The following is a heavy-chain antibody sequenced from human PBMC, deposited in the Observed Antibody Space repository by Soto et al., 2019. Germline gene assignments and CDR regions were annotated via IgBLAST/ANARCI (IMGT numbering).Heavy chain of an antibody. CDR3: ASAPRGVEREWLLGT. J-gene: IGHJ5*02. Sequence: QVQLVQSGAEVKKPGSSVKVSCKASGGTFSSYAISWVRQAPGQGLEWMGGIIPIFGTANYAQKFQGRVTTTADESTSTAHMELGSLRSEDTAVYYCASAPRGVEREWLLGTWGQGTLVTVSS. V-gene: IGHV1-69*01. CDR1: GGTFSSYA. D-gene: IGHD3-3*01. CDR2: IIPIFGTA.